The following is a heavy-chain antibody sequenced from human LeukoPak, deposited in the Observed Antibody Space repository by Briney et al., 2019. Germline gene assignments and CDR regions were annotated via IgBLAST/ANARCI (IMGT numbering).Heavy chain of an antibody. CDR1: GGSISSSSYY. V-gene: IGHV4-39*07. J-gene: IGHJ5*02. Sequence: PSETLSLTCTVSGGSISSSSYYWGWIRQPPGKGLEWIGSIYYSGSTYYNPSPKSRVTISVDTSKNQFSLKLSSVTAADTAVYYCARGPFTLLRGPDNWFDPWGQGALVTVSS. D-gene: IGHD3-10*01. CDR2: IYYSGST. CDR3: ARGPFTLLRGPDNWFDP.